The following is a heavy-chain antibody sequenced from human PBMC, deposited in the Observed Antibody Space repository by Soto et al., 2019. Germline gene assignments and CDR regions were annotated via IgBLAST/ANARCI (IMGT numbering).Heavy chain of an antibody. J-gene: IGHJ4*02. Sequence: SETLSLTCAVSGGSISSGGYSWSWIRQPPGKGLECIGYIYHSGSTYYNPSLKSRVTISVDRSKNQLSLKLSSVTAADTAVYYCAREGPGRAIDYWGQGTLVTVSS. V-gene: IGHV4-30-2*01. CDR2: IYHSGST. CDR1: GGSISSGGYS. CDR3: AREGPGRAIDY.